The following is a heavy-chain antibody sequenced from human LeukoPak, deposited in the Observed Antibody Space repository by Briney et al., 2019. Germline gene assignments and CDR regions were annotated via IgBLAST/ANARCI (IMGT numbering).Heavy chain of an antibody. J-gene: IGHJ4*02. Sequence: SETLSLTCTVSGGSISSYYWSWIRQPPGKGLEWIGYIYYSGSTNYNPSLKSRVTISVDTSKNQFTLKLSSVTAADTAVYYCARAHSSGWYEMVDYWGQGTLVTVSS. D-gene: IGHD6-19*01. CDR3: ARAHSSGWYEMVDY. V-gene: IGHV4-59*08. CDR2: IYYSGST. CDR1: GGSISSYY.